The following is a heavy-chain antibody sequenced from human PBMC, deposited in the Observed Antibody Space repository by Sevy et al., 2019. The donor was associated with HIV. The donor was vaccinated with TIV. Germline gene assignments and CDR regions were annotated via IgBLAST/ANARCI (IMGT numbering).Heavy chain of an antibody. Sequence: GGSLRLSCAASGFTFSYFSMHWVRQAPGKGLEWVATISYDGSNEHYADSVKGRFTISRDNSKNALYLQMNSLRAEDTAVYSCALERLSSVVAEYFENWGQGTLVTVSS. CDR1: GFTFSYFS. J-gene: IGHJ1*01. CDR2: ISYDGSNE. V-gene: IGHV3-30-3*01. CDR3: ALERLSSVVAEYFEN. D-gene: IGHD1-1*01.